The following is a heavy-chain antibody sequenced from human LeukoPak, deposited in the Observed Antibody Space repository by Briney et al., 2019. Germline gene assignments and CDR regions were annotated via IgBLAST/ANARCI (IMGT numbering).Heavy chain of an antibody. CDR3: ARAGYYDSSGYRPNDY. V-gene: IGHV4-34*01. Sequence: SETLSLTCAVYGGSFSGYYWSWIRQPPGKGLEWIGEINHSGSTNYNPSLKSRVTISVDTSKNQFSLKLSSVTAADTAVYYCARAGYYDSSGYRPNDYWGQGTLVTVSS. CDR2: INHSGST. CDR1: GGSFSGYY. J-gene: IGHJ4*02. D-gene: IGHD3-22*01.